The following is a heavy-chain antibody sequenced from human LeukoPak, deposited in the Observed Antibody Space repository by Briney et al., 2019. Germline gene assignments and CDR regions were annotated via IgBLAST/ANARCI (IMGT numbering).Heavy chain of an antibody. CDR3: ARAWYYDYVWGSYRNAFDI. J-gene: IGHJ3*02. V-gene: IGHV3-20*03. Sequence: TGYADSVKGRFTISRDNAKNSLYLQMNSLRAEDTALYYCARAWYYDYVWGSYRNAFDIWGQGTMVTVSS. CDR2: T. D-gene: IGHD3-16*02.